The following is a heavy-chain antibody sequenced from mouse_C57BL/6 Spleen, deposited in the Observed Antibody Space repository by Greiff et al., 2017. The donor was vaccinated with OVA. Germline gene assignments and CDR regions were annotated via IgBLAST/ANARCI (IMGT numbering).Heavy chain of an antibody. CDR3: TTANYYGSRGY. CDR2: IHPNSGST. D-gene: IGHD1-1*01. CDR1: GYTFTSYW. V-gene: IGHV1-64*01. Sequence: QVQLQQPGAELVKPGASVKLSCKASGYTFTSYWMHWVKQRPGQGLEWIGMIHPNSGSTNYNEKFKSKATLTVDKSSSTAYMQLSSLTSEDSAVYYCTTANYYGSRGYWGQGTTLTVSS. J-gene: IGHJ2*01.